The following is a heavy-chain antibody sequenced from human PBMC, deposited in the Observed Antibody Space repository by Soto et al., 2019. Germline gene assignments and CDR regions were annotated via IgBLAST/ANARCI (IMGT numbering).Heavy chain of an antibody. CDR3: ARRDGIAVAGRGVD. CDR2: INHSGST. J-gene: IGHJ4*02. Sequence: PSETLSLTCAVYGGSFSGYYWSWIRQPPGKGLEWIGEINHSGSTNYNPSLKSRVTISVDTSKNQFSLKLSSVTAADTAVYYCARRDGIAVAGRGVDWGQGTLVTVSS. V-gene: IGHV4-34*01. D-gene: IGHD6-19*01. CDR1: GGSFSGYY.